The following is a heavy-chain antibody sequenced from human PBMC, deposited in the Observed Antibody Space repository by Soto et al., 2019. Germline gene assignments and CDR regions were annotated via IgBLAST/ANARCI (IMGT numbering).Heavy chain of an antibody. D-gene: IGHD6-6*01. CDR3: AREGQLVSYYYYYYGMDV. CDR2: ISSSSSYI. CDR1: GFTFSSYS. Sequence: EVQLVESGGGLVKPGGSLRLSCAASGFTFSSYSMNWVRQAPGKRLEWVSSISSSSSYIYYADSVKGRFTISRDNAKNSLYLQMNSLGAEDTAVYYCAREGQLVSYYYYYYGMDVWGQGTTVTVSS. V-gene: IGHV3-21*01. J-gene: IGHJ6*02.